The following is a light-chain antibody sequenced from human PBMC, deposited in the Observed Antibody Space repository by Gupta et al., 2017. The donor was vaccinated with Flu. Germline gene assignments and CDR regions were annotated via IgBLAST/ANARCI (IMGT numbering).Light chain of an antibody. CDR2: DYT. V-gene: IGLV7-46*01. J-gene: IGLJ2*01. Sequence: QAVVTQEPSLTVSPGGTVPLTCGSSTGAVTSGHYPYWFQQTPGPAPMNLIYDYTNRHSGTPARFSGSTLGGKAALTLSGAQPEDEAEYYCSLSYSDSRYVIFGGGTKLTVL. CDR1: TGAVTSGHY. CDR3: SLSYSDSRYVI.